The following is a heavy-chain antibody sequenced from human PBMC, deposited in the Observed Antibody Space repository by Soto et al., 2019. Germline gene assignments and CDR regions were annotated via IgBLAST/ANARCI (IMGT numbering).Heavy chain of an antibody. Sequence: EVQLVESGGGLVQPGGSLRLSCAASGFTFSSYSMNWVRQAPGKGLEWVSYISSSSSTIYYADSVKGRFTISRDNAKNSLYLQMNSLRDEDTAVYYCARPRYYDSSGGIDYWGQGTLVTVSS. CDR1: GFTFSSYS. D-gene: IGHD3-22*01. J-gene: IGHJ4*02. CDR3: ARPRYYDSSGGIDY. CDR2: ISSSSSTI. V-gene: IGHV3-48*02.